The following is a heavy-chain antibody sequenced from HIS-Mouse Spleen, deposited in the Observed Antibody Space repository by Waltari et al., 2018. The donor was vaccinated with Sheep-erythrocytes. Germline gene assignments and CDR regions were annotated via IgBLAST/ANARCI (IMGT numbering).Heavy chain of an antibody. CDR3: ARDSSSSNAFDI. CDR2: ISSSSSYI. V-gene: IGHV3-21*01. D-gene: IGHD6-6*01. CDR1: GFTFSSYS. J-gene: IGHJ3*02. Sequence: VQLVESGGGLVKPGGSLRLSCAASGFTFSSYSMNWVRQAPGKGLEWVLAISSSSSYIYYADSVKGRFTISRDNAKNSLYLQMNSLRAEDTAVYYCARDSSSSNAFDIWGQGTMVTVSS.